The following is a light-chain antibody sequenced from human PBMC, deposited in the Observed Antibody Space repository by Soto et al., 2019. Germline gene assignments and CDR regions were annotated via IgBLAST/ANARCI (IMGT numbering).Light chain of an antibody. CDR1: QSVASSY. J-gene: IGKJ1*01. CDR3: QQYSGSPRT. CDR2: STS. V-gene: IGKV3-20*01. Sequence: IVLTQSPGTLSSSPGERATLSCRASQSVASSYLAWYQQKPCQAPRLLIYSTSNRATCIPDRISGSWSGTDFTLTISRLEPEDFAVYYCQQYSGSPRTCGQGTKVDSK.